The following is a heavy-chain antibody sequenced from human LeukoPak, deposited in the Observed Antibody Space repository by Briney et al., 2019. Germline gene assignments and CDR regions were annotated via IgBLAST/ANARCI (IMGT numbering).Heavy chain of an antibody. D-gene: IGHD3-22*01. CDR1: GYTFTSYG. CDR2: INPNSGGT. J-gene: IGHJ4*02. Sequence: ASVKVSCKASGYTFTSYGISWVRQAPGQGLEWMGWINPNSGGTNYAQKFQGRVTMTRDTSISTAYMELSRLRSDDTAVYYCARVQPPIYYDSSSYVDGDYWGQGTLVTVSS. V-gene: IGHV1-2*02. CDR3: ARVQPPIYYDSSSYVDGDY.